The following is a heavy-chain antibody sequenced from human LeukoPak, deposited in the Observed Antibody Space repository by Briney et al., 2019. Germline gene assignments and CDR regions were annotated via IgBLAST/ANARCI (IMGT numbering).Heavy chain of an antibody. CDR1: GFTFSSYS. Sequence: GGSLRLSCAASGFTFSSYSMNWVRQAPGKGLEWVSVIYSGGSTDYADSVKGRFTISRDNSKNTLYLQMNSLRAEDTAVYYCARESDTASAGTTDYWGQGTLVTVSS. V-gene: IGHV3-53*01. D-gene: IGHD6-13*01. CDR3: ARESDTASAGTTDY. J-gene: IGHJ4*02. CDR2: IYSGGST.